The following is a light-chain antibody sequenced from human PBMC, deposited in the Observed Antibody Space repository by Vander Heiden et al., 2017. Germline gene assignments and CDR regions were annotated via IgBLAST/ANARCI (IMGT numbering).Light chain of an antibody. CDR2: DAA. CDR3: RLHANQPPYT. CDR1: QYQRVH. V-gene: IGKV3-20*01. J-gene: IGKJ2*01. Sequence: VLTQSPGTLSLSPGDTATLSCRASQYQRVHFAWYHHKPGQSPRILIYDAANRGTCVRYMFSGSGSWTDFPLTISRWEHEDVAVYYCRLHANQPPYTFGQGTKLDIE.